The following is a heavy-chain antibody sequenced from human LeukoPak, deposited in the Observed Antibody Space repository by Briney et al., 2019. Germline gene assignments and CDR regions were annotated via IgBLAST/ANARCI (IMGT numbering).Heavy chain of an antibody. Sequence: PSETLSLTCAVYGGSFSGYYWSWIRQPPGKGLEWIGEINHSGSTNYNPFLKSRVTISVDTSKNQFSLKLSSVTAADTAVYYCARGSGGSYLSFDYWGQGTLVTVSS. CDR2: INHSGST. CDR3: ARGSGGSYLSFDY. J-gene: IGHJ4*02. D-gene: IGHD1-26*01. V-gene: IGHV4-34*01. CDR1: GGSFSGYY.